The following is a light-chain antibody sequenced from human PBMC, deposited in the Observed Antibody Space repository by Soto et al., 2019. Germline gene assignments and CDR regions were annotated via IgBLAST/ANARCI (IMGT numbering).Light chain of an antibody. Sequence: EIVLTQSPATLSLSPGERATLSCRASQSVRIFLAWYQQKPGQAPRLLIYDAYNRATGIPPRFSGSGSGTDFTLTISSLEPEDSAVYYCQQRHMWPITFGQGTRLEIK. V-gene: IGKV3-11*01. CDR1: QSVRIF. CDR2: DAY. CDR3: QQRHMWPIT. J-gene: IGKJ5*01.